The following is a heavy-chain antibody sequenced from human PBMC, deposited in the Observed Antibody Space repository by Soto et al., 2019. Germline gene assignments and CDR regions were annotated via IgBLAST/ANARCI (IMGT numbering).Heavy chain of an antibody. J-gene: IGHJ6*02. V-gene: IGHV4-59*08. D-gene: IGHD3-9*01. CDR1: GGSISSYY. CDR2: IYYSGST. Sequence: LSLTCTVSGGSISSYYWSWIRQPPGKGLEWIGYIYYSGSTNYNPSLKSRVTISVDTSKNQFSLKLSSVTAADTAVYYCARHGDILSGYYPDYYYYYGMAVSGQGTTVIGSS. CDR3: ARHGDILSGYYPDYYYYYGMAV.